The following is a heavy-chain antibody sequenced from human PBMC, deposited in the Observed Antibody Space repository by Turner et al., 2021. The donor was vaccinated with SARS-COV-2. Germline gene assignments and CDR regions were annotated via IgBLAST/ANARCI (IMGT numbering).Heavy chain of an antibody. CDR3: ASPFDY. Sequence: EVHLVESGGGLVQPGGSLRLSCVASGFTFSTYSMNWVRQAPGKGLEGVSYIDSSSSTIYYADSVKGRFTISRDNAKNSLYLQMNSLRADDTAVYYGASPFDYWGQGTLVTVSS. CDR2: IDSSSSTI. V-gene: IGHV3-48*01. J-gene: IGHJ4*02. CDR1: GFTFSTYS.